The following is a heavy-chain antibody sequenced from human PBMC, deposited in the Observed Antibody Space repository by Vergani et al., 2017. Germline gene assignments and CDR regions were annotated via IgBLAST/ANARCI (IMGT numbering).Heavy chain of an antibody. J-gene: IGHJ4*02. D-gene: IGHD5-24*01. V-gene: IGHV3-23*01. CDR3: AEMQKGWAFDY. Sequence: EVQLLESGGGLVQPGGSLRLSCAASGFTFSSYAMSWVRQAPGKGLEWVSAISGSGGSTYYADAVKGRFTSSRDKSKNTLYLQMNSLRAEDTAVYYCAEMQKGWAFDYWGQGTLVTVSS. CDR1: GFTFSSYA. CDR2: ISGSGGST.